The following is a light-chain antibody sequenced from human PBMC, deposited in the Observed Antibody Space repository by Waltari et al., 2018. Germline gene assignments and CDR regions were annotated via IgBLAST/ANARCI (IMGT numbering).Light chain of an antibody. CDR2: AAS. J-gene: IGKJ4*01. Sequence: DIQMTQSPSSLSASVGDRVTITCRASQSISSYLNWYQQKPGKAPKLLIYAASSLQSGVPSRFSGSGSGTDFTLTISSLQPEDFATYYCQQTSRTPLTFGGGTKVELK. V-gene: IGKV1-39*01. CDR1: QSISSY. CDR3: QQTSRTPLT.